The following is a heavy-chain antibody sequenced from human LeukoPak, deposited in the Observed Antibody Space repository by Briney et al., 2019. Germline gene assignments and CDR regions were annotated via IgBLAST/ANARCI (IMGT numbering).Heavy chain of an antibody. D-gene: IGHD3-3*01. V-gene: IGHV4-61*02. CDR2: ISTSGST. CDR3: ARCLPSGYDFWSGYHDY. CDR1: GGSINIGSHY. Sequence: SETLSLTCTVSGGSINIGSHYWSWIRQPAGKGLEWIGRISTSGSTNYNPSLKSRVTMSVDTSKNQFSLKLSSVTAADTAVYYCARCLPSGYDFWSGYHDYWGQGTLVTVSS. J-gene: IGHJ4*02.